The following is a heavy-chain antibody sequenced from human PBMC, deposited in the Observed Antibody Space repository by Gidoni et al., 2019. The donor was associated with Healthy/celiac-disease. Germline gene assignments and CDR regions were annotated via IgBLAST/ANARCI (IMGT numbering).Heavy chain of an antibody. CDR3: ARDRIGLGYCSSTSCYRAFDI. CDR2: IIPIFGTA. CDR1: GGTFSSYA. Sequence: SSVKVSCKASGGTFSSYAISWVRQAPGQGLEWRGGIIPIFGTANYGQKFQGRVTITSDESTSTAYMELSSLRSEDTAVYYCARDRIGLGYCSSTSCYRAFDIWGQGTMVTVSS. D-gene: IGHD2-2*01. V-gene: IGHV1-69*01. J-gene: IGHJ3*02.